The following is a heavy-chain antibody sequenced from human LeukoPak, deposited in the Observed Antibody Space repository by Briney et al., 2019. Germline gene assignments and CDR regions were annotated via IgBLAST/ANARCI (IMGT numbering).Heavy chain of an antibody. CDR2: IISSSDST. V-gene: IGHV3-48*04. CDR1: GFTFTKFS. D-gene: IGHD4-17*01. CDR3: ARVIGSYGDSAY. J-gene: IGHJ4*02. Sequence: GGSLRLSCAASGFTFTKFSMSSVRQPPGKGLEWISYIISSSDSTYYADSVKGRFTISRDNAKNSLYLQMDSLRAEDTAVYYCARVIGSYGDSAYWGQGPLVTVSS.